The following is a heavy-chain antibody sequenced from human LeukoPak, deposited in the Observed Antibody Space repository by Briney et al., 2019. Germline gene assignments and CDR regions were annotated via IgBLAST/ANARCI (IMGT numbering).Heavy chain of an antibody. CDR3: ARGQAAAPYDY. D-gene: IGHD6-13*01. V-gene: IGHV4-61*02. CDR2: IYTSEST. Sequence: PSGTPSLTCTVSGGSISSGSYYWSWIRQPAGKGREWIGRIYTSESTNNNPSLKRPVTISVDTSMNQFSLKLSSVTAADTAVYYCARGQAAAPYDYWGQGTLVTVSS. J-gene: IGHJ4*02. CDR1: GGSISSGSYY.